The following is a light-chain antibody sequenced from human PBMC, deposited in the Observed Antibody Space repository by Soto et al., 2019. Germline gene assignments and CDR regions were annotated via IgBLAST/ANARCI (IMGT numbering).Light chain of an antibody. V-gene: IGKV3-11*01. CDR3: HQRTTWPFT. Sequence: EIVLTQYPATLSLSPGERATLSCRASQSISSYLAWYQQKPDQAPRLLIYDASNRATGIPARFSGSGSGTDFTLTISSLEPEDFAVYYCHQRTTWPFTFVSGTKVDIK. J-gene: IGKJ3*01. CDR2: DAS. CDR1: QSISSY.